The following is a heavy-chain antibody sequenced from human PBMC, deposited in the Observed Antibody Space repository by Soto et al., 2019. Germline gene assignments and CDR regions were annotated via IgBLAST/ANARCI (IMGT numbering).Heavy chain of an antibody. CDR3: ARELAAAGSFDY. J-gene: IGHJ4*02. D-gene: IGHD6-13*01. CDR2: ISTSGSTI. V-gene: IGHV3-48*03. Sequence: EVQLVESGGDLVQPGGSLRLSCAASGFTFSRYEMNWVRQAPGKGLEWISYISTSGSTIYYADYVKGRFTISRDNAKNSLYLQMNSLRAEDTAVYYCARELAAAGSFDYWGQGTLVTVSS. CDR1: GFTFSRYE.